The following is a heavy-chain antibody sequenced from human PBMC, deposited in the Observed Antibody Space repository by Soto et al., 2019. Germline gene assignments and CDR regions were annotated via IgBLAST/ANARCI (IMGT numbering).Heavy chain of an antibody. J-gene: IGHJ6*02. CDR3: ARGIAVAGRRGYYYYGMDV. CDR1: GGSFSGYY. Sequence: SETLSLTCAVYGGSFSGYYWSWIRQPPGKGLEWIGEINHSGSTNYNPSLKSRVTISVDTSKNQFSLKLGSVTAADTAVYYCARGIAVAGRRGYYYYGMDVWGQGTTVTVSS. D-gene: IGHD6-19*01. CDR2: INHSGST. V-gene: IGHV4-34*01.